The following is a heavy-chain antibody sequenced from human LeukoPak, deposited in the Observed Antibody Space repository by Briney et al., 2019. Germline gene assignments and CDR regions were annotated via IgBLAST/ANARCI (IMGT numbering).Heavy chain of an antibody. V-gene: IGHV4-39*07. Sequence: SETLSLTCTVSGGSISSSSYYWGWIRQPPGKGLEWIGSIYYSGSTNYNPSLKSRVTISVDTSKNQFSLKLSSVTAADTAVYYCARSGSYYGWFDPWGQGTLVTVST. D-gene: IGHD1-26*01. J-gene: IGHJ5*02. CDR1: GGSISSSSYY. CDR3: ARSGSYYGWFDP. CDR2: IYYSGST.